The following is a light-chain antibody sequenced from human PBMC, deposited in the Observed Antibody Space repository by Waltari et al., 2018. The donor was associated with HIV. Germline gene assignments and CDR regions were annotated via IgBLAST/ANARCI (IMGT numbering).Light chain of an antibody. Sequence: SALTQPRSVSGSPGQSVTLSCTGPNSDVGATQYVSWYQQHRGKSPNLVIYDVRKRASGVPDRFSGSKSADTASLTISGLQAEDEGDYYCCSYATRYTWVFGGGTKLTVL. V-gene: IGLV2-11*01. CDR1: NSDVGATQY. CDR3: CSYATRYTWV. CDR2: DVR. J-gene: IGLJ3*02.